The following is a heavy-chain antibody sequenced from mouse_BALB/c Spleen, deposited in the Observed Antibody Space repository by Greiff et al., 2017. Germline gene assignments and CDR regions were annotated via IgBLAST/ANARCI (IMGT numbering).Heavy chain of an antibody. CDR1: GFTFSSYA. Sequence: EVKLVESGGGLVKPGGSLKLSCAASGFTFSSYAMSWVRQSPEKRLEWVAEISSGGSYTYYPDTVTGRFTISRDNAKNTLYLEMSSLRSEDTAMYYCARYYYGSSYIFDYWGQGTTLTVSS. D-gene: IGHD1-1*01. J-gene: IGHJ2*01. V-gene: IGHV5-9-4*01. CDR2: ISSGGSYT. CDR3: ARYYYGSSYIFDY.